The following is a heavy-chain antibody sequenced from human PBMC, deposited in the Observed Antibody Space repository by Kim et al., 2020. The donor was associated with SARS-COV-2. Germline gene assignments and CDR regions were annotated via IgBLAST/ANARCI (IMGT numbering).Heavy chain of an antibody. D-gene: IGHD5-18*01. V-gene: IGHV3-23*01. J-gene: IGHJ1*01. CDR3: AKHETSSYGSECFQN. Sequence: AYSVKGRFTISRDNSKNTLDLQMSSLRAEDTAVYYCAKHETSSYGSECFQNWGQGTLVTVSS.